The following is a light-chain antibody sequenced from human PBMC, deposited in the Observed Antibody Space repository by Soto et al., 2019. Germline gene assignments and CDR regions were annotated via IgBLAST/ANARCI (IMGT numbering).Light chain of an antibody. CDR3: LPDHDYPRT. CDR1: QDISKD. Sequence: AIQMTQSPTSLSASVGDRVIITCRASQDISKDLGWYQQKPGKAPKFLIYSATSTQSGVPSTFSGSGFGTDFTLNISSLQPEDFATYYCLPDHDYPRTFGQGTKLEF. CDR2: SAT. V-gene: IGKV1-6*01. J-gene: IGKJ1*01.